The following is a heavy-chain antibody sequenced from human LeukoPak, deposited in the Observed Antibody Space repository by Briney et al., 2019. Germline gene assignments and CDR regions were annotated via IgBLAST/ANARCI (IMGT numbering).Heavy chain of an antibody. CDR1: GYTFTNYY. CDR2: IIVSGGRA. J-gene: IGHJ4*02. D-gene: IGHD3-10*01. CDR3: ARDWGIHGTMVRGVISEREGLFDY. V-gene: IGHV1-46*01. Sequence: GSVKVSCKASGYTFTNYYMHWVRQAPGQGLEWMGIIIVSGGRASYAQKFQGRVTMTRDTSTSTVYMELSSLRSEDTAVYYCARDWGIHGTMVRGVISEREGLFDYWGQGTLVTVSS.